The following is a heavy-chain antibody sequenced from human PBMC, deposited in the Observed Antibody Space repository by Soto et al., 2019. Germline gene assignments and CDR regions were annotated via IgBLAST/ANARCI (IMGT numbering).Heavy chain of an antibody. J-gene: IGHJ4*02. CDR1: GFTFSSYA. CDR2: ISYDGSNK. CDR3: ARADSSSWQIDY. D-gene: IGHD6-13*01. Sequence: QVQLVESGGGVVQPGRSLRLSCAASGFTFSSYAMHWVRQAPGKGLEWVAVISYDGSNKYYADSVKGRFTISRGNSKNTLYLQMNSLRAEDTAVYYCARADSSSWQIDYWGQGTLVTVSS. V-gene: IGHV3-30-3*01.